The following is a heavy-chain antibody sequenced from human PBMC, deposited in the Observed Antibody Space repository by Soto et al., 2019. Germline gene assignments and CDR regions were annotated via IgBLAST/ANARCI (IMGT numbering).Heavy chain of an antibody. V-gene: IGHV3-74*01. CDR3: ARGYCSDGSCAFFDY. D-gene: IGHD2-15*01. CDR1: GFTFSNYW. Sequence: EVQLVESGGGLVQPGGSLRLSCEASGFTFSNYWMHWVRQAPGKGLVWVSRISSDGSTTSYADSVKGRFTISRDNAKNTLYLQMISLRAEDTAVYYCARGYCSDGSCAFFDYWGQGTLVTVSS. J-gene: IGHJ4*02. CDR2: ISSDGSTT.